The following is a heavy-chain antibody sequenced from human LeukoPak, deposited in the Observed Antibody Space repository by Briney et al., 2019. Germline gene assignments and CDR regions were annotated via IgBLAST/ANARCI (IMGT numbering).Heavy chain of an antibody. D-gene: IGHD2-2*01. CDR3: AKRGCSSTTCYLANP. Sequence: GGSLRLSCAASGLTFSSYGMHWVRQAPGKGLEWVAVISYDGTIRNYADSVKGRFTISRDNSKNTLYLQMNSLTAEDTALYYCAKRGCSSTTCYLANPWGQGTLVTVSS. J-gene: IGHJ5*02. CDR2: ISYDGTIR. V-gene: IGHV3-30*18. CDR1: GLTFSSYG.